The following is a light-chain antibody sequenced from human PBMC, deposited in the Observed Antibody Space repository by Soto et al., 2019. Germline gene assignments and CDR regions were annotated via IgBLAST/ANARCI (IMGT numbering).Light chain of an antibody. V-gene: IGKV1-39*01. CDR1: QTISYY. CDR2: TAS. J-gene: IGKJ1*01. Sequence: DIRVTQSPSSLSASVGDRVTITCRASQTISYYLNWYQQKPGKAPKLLIYTASNLVRGVPSRFSGSGSGTDFILTISSLQPEDFATYYRQQSYSTPPTFRQGTKVDI. CDR3: QQSYSTPPT.